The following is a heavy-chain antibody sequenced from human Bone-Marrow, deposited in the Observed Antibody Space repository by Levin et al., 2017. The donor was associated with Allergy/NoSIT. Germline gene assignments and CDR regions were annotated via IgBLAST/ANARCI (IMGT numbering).Heavy chain of an antibody. D-gene: IGHD3-3*01. CDR1: GYTFTFYG. CDR2: ISPYNGDT. V-gene: IGHV1-18*01. Sequence: GGSLRLSCRASGYTFTFYGISWVRQAPGQGLEWMGWISPYNGDTNYAQKLQGRVTMTTDTSTNIAYMELRSLRSDDTTVYYCARENAGPSDLWSGYRGFDYWGQGTLVTVSS. CDR3: ARENAGPSDLWSGYRGFDY. J-gene: IGHJ4*02.